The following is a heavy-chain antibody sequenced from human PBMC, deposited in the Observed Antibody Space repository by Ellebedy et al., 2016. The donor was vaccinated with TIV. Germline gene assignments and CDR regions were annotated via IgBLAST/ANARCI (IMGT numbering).Heavy chain of an antibody. CDR1: GASISSYY. CDR2: IYSSGST. CDR3: ARGWSYYVEAFDI. J-gene: IGHJ3*02. D-gene: IGHD1-26*01. Sequence: SETLSLXXSVTGASISSYYWSWIRQPAGKGLEWIGRIYSSGSTNYNPSLKSRLTMSVDTSNNQFSLKLRSVTAADTAVYFCARGWSYYVEAFDIWGQGTMVTVSS. V-gene: IGHV4-4*07.